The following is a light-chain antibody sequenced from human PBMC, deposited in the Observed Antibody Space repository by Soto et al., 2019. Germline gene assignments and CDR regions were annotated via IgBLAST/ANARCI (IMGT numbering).Light chain of an antibody. V-gene: IGKV1-33*01. Sequence: DIQMTQSPSSLSASVGDRVTITCQASQDISNYLNWYQQKPGKAPKLLIYDASNLETGVPSRFTGSGSGTDFTFTISSLQSEDIATYYCQQYDNLRPTFGQGTKLEIK. CDR3: QQYDNLRPT. CDR1: QDISNY. CDR2: DAS. J-gene: IGKJ2*01.